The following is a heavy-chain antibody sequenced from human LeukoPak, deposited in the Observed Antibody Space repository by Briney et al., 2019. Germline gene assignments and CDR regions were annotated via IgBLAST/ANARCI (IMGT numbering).Heavy chain of an antibody. CDR3: AREASGPSFDP. V-gene: IGHV4-59*01. D-gene: IGHD6-25*01. Sequence: SETLSLTCTVSGGSIRSYYWSWIRQPPGKGLEWIGYIYYSGSTNYNPSLKSRVTISVDTSKNQFSLKLSSVTAADTAVYYCAREASGPSFDPWGQGTLVTVSS. CDR1: GGSIRSYY. CDR2: IYYSGST. J-gene: IGHJ5*02.